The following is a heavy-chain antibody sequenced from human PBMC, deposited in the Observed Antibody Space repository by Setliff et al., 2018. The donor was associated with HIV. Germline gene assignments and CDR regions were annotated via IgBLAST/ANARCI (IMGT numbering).Heavy chain of an antibody. J-gene: IGHJ4*02. D-gene: IGHD1-1*01. CDR2: IYFSGST. Sequence: PSVTLSLTCAVSGVSISSSSYFWGWIRRPPGTGLDWIGSIYFSGSTYYNPSLESRVTISMDTSKNLFSLRLTSLTAADTAFYYCSRHPFAGTVDYWCQATLVTVS. CDR1: GVSISSSSYF. V-gene: IGHV4-39*01. CDR3: SRHPFAGTVDY.